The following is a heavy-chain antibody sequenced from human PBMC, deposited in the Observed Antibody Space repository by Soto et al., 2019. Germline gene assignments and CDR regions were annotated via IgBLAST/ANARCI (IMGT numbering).Heavy chain of an antibody. J-gene: IGHJ4*02. CDR2: ISPGGGAT. D-gene: IGHD3-3*01. Sequence: DVRLAESGGTLVQPGGSLRLSCAASGFTFSRYTIHWVRQAPGKGLESVSAISPGGGATYYAASVEGRFTISRDNSKNTLYLQLGSLRREDTGIYFCAREGDVGAADYWGQGTQVTVSS. V-gene: IGHV3-64*07. CDR3: AREGDVGAADY. CDR1: GFTFSRYT.